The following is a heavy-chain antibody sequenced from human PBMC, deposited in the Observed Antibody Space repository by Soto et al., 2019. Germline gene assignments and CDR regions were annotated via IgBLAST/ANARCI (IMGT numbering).Heavy chain of an antibody. J-gene: IGHJ5*02. CDR3: ARDPHEFWTSYWFDP. D-gene: IGHD3-3*01. V-gene: IGHV1-18*01. CDR2: ISAHDGKT. Sequence: ASVKVSCKTSGYTFNTYGINWVRQAPGQGLELMGWISAHDGKTTHAEKFQGRVTLTTDTSTSTAYMELRSLRSDDTAIYYCARDPHEFWTSYWFDPWGQGTPVTVSS. CDR1: GYTFNTYG.